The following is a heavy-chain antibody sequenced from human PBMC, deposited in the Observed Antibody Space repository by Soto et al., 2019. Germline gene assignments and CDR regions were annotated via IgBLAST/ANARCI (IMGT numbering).Heavy chain of an antibody. CDR1: GGSISSGGYY. V-gene: IGHV4-31*03. Sequence: PSETPSLTCTVSGGSISSGGYYWSWIRQHPGKGLEWIGYIYYSGSTYYNPSLKSRVTISVDTSKNQFSLKLSSVTAADTAVYYCARGTDYDILTGYYKNGYDIPGQGPMVTFS. D-gene: IGHD3-9*01. CDR3: ARGTDYDILTGYYKNGYDI. J-gene: IGHJ3*02. CDR2: IYYSGST.